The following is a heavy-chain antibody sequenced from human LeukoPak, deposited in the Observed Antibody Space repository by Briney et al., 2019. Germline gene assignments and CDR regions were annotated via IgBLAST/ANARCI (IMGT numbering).Heavy chain of an antibody. CDR2: IIGSGGIT. J-gene: IGHJ4*02. D-gene: IGHD3-9*01. CDR3: ANLRGCDDIWTGYDF. V-gene: IGHV3-23*01. CDR1: GFTLWSYA. Sequence: GALRLSCAAAGFTLWSYAMSWGRQVPGEGVEWVSTIIGSGGITYYADSVEGRFTISRDNSKNILYLQMNSLRAEDTAVYYCANLRGCDDIWTGYDFWGQGILVTVSS.